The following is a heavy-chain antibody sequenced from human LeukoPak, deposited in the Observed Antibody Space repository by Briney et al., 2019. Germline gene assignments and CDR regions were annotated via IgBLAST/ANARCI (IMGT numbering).Heavy chain of an antibody. J-gene: IGHJ4*02. V-gene: IGHV3-43*02. Sequence: GGSLRLSCVASGLNFDDSAMHWVPQAPRKGLEWVSLISADGGSTFSADSVKGRFSISRDNSKNSLYLQMNSLRSEDTAMYYCAKESGKFDYWGQGTLVAVSS. CDR1: GLNFDDSA. CDR3: AKESGKFDY. CDR2: ISADGGST.